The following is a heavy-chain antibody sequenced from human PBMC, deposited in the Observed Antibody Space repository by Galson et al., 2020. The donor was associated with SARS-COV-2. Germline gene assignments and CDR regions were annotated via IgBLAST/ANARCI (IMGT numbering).Heavy chain of an antibody. CDR2: ISWNSGSI. CDR1: GFTFDDYA. Sequence: GGSLRLSCAASGFTFDDYAMHWVRQAPGKGLEWVSGISWNSGSIVYADSVKGRFTIFRDNAKNSLYLQMNSLRAEDTALYYCAKDNENGDYFDYWGQGTLVTVSS. V-gene: IGHV3-9*01. D-gene: IGHD4-17*01. CDR3: AKDNENGDYFDY. J-gene: IGHJ4*02.